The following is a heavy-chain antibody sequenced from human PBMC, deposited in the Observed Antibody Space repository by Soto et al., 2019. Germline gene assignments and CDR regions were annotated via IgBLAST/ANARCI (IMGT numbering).Heavy chain of an antibody. D-gene: IGHD3-16*02. V-gene: IGHV4-34*01. Sequence: QVQLQQWGAGLLKPSETLSLTCAVYGGSFSGYYWSWIRQPPGKGLEWIGEINHSGSTNYNPSLKSRVTISVDTPKNQFSLKLSSVTAADTAVYYCARSGPMLTFGGVIVIFDYWGQGTLVTVSS. CDR2: INHSGST. J-gene: IGHJ4*02. CDR1: GGSFSGYY. CDR3: ARSGPMLTFGGVIVIFDY.